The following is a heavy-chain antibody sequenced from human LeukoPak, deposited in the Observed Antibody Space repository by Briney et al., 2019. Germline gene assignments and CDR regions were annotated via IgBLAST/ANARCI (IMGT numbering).Heavy chain of an antibody. V-gene: IGHV4-38-2*02. Sequence: PSETLSLTCTVSGYSISSGYYWGWIRQPPGKGLEWIGSIYHSGSTYYNPSLKSRVTISVDTSKNQFSLKLSSVTAADTAVYYCARTNQYSSSWYDYYYYYMDVWGKGTTVTVSS. D-gene: IGHD6-13*01. CDR2: IYHSGST. CDR1: GYSISSGYY. J-gene: IGHJ6*03. CDR3: ARTNQYSSSWYDYYYYYMDV.